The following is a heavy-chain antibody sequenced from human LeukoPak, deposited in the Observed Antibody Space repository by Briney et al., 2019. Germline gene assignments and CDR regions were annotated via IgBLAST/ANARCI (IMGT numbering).Heavy chain of an antibody. CDR3: ARNMTAITRLDVFDL. CDR2: IYYSGST. V-gene: IGHV4-39*02. D-gene: IGHD2-21*02. J-gene: IGHJ3*01. CDR1: GTSMINSHY. Sequence: SETLSLTCTVSGTSMINSHYWGWIRQSPGKVLEWIGSIYYSGSTFYNPSLKSRITISVDTSKNHFSLELRSVTAADTAIYYCARNMTAITRLDVFDLWGPGTMVTVSS.